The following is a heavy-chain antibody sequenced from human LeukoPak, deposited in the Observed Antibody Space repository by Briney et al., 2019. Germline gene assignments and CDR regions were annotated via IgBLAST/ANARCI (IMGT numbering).Heavy chain of an antibody. CDR1: GYTFTGYY. CDR3: SRDLGFRGYSSDWSSG. D-gene: IGHD6-19*01. J-gene: IGHJ4*02. CDR2: INPNSGGT. Sequence: ASVKVSCKASGYTFTGYYMHWVRQAPGQGLEWMGWINPNSGGTNYAQKFQGRVTMTRDTSISTAYMELSRLRSDDTAVYYCSRDLGFRGYSSDWSSGWGQGTLVSVSS. V-gene: IGHV1-2*02.